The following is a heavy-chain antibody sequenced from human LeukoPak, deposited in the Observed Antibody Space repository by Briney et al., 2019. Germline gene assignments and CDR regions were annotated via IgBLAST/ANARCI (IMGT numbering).Heavy chain of an antibody. J-gene: IGHJ4*02. D-gene: IGHD2-2*01. CDR1: GGTFSSYA. CDR2: IIPIFGTA. V-gene: IGHV1-69*13. Sequence: SVKVSCKASGGTFSSYAISWVRQAPGQGLEWMGGIIPIFGTANYAQKFQGRVTITADESTSTAYMELSSLRSEDTAVYHCAREDCSSTSCYEFDYWGQGTLVTVSS. CDR3: AREDCSSTSCYEFDY.